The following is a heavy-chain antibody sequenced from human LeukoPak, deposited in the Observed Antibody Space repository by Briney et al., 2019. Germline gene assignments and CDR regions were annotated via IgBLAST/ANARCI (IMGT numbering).Heavy chain of an antibody. Sequence: PGGSLRLSCAASGFTFSSYAMHWVRQAPGKGLEYVASISSNGVSTSYANSVKGRFTISRDNSKNTLYLQMGSLRGEDMAVYYCARDRVGSSWSEFDHWGQGTLVTVSS. D-gene: IGHD6-13*01. CDR2: ISSNGVST. CDR1: GFTFSSYA. CDR3: ARDRVGSSWSEFDH. J-gene: IGHJ4*02. V-gene: IGHV3-64*01.